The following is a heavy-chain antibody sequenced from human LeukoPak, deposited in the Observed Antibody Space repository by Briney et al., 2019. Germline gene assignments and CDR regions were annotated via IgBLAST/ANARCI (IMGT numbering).Heavy chain of an antibody. D-gene: IGHD3-22*01. CDR3: ARQKILDDNYDSSGYYVDQ. J-gene: IGHJ4*02. V-gene: IGHV4-34*01. CDR2: INHSGST. Sequence: SETLSLTCAVYGGSFSGYYWSWIRQPPGKGLEWIGEINHSGSTNYNPSLKSRVTISVDTSKNQFSLKLSSVTAADTAVYYCARQKILDDNYDSSGYYVDQWGQGSLVTVSS. CDR1: GGSFSGYY.